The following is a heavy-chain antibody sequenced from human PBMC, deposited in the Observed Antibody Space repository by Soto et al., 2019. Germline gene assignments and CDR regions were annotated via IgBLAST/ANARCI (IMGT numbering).Heavy chain of an antibody. J-gene: IGHJ4*02. V-gene: IGHV3-30*18. D-gene: IGHD4-17*01. CDR1: GFTFSTYG. CDR2: ISYHGNDK. Sequence: QVQLVESGGGVVQPGRSLRLSCAASGFTFSTYGMHWVRQAPGKGLEWVAVISYHGNDKYYAESVKGRFTISRDNFKNTLYLQMDSLRAEDTAVYYCAKDHLLTTVTTAGDWGQGTLVTVSS. CDR3: AKDHLLTTVTTAGD.